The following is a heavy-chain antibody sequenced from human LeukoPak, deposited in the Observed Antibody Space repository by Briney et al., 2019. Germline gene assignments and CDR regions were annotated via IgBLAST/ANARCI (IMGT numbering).Heavy chain of an antibody. CDR2: ISYDGSNK. J-gene: IGHJ4*02. CDR3: AKVKMATTYFDY. Sequence: GGSLRLSCAASGFTFSSYGMHWVRRAPGKGLEWVAVISYDGSNKYYADSVKGRFTISRDNSKNTLYLQMNSLRAEDTAVYYCAKVKMATTYFDYWGQGTLVTVSS. CDR1: GFTFSSYG. V-gene: IGHV3-30*18. D-gene: IGHD5-24*01.